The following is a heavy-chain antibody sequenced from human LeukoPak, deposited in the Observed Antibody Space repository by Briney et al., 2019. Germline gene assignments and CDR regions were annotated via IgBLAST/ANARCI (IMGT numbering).Heavy chain of an antibody. CDR3: VSDRSGYYAI. V-gene: IGHV3-74*01. CDR2: IESDGNT. J-gene: IGHJ3*02. CDR1: GFTFSSSW. D-gene: IGHD3-3*01. Sequence: GGSLRLSCAASGFTFSSSWMHWVRQAPGKGLVWASRIESDGNTIYADSVKGRFTISRDNAKNTLYLQMNSLTAEDTAVYYCVSDRSGYYAIWGLGTMVTVSS.